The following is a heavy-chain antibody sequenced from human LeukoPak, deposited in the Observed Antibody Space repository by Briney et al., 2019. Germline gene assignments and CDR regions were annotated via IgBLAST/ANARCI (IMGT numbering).Heavy chain of an antibody. CDR3: ARRGSGYDTYYYYYYYMDV. Sequence: KPSETLSLTCTVSGYSISSGYYWGWIRQPPGEGLEWIGEINHSGSTNYNPSLKSRVTISVDTSKNHFSLKLSSVTAADTAVYYCARRGSGYDTYYYYYYYMDVWGKGTTVTISS. J-gene: IGHJ6*03. CDR2: INHSGST. CDR1: GYSISSGYY. D-gene: IGHD5-12*01. V-gene: IGHV4-38-2*02.